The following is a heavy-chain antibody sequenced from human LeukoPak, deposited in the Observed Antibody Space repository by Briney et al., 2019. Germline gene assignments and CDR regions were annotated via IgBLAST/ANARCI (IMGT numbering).Heavy chain of an antibody. CDR3: ARERQNKDFWSGGDY. D-gene: IGHD3-3*01. J-gene: IGHJ4*02. Sequence: GGSLRLSCAASGFTFSTYWMSWVRQAPGKGPEWVANIKQDGSEKYYVDSVKGRFTISRDNAKNSLYLQMNTLRPEDTAVYYCARERQNKDFWSGGDYWGQGTLVTVSS. V-gene: IGHV3-7*01. CDR1: GFTFSTYW. CDR2: IKQDGSEK.